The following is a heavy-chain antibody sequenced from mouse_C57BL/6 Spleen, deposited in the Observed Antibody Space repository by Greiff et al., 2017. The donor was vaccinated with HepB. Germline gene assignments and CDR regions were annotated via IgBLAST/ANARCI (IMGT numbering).Heavy chain of an antibody. V-gene: IGHV1-69*01. CDR3: ASFEDRYFDF. CDR2: IDPSDSYT. J-gene: IGHJ1*03. Sequence: QVQLQQPGAELVMPGASVKLSCKASGYTLTSYWMHWVKQRPGQGLEWIGEIDPSDSYTNYNQKFKGKSTLTVDKSSSTAYMQLSSLTSEDSAVYYCASFEDRYFDFWGKGTTVTVSA. CDR1: GYTLTSYW.